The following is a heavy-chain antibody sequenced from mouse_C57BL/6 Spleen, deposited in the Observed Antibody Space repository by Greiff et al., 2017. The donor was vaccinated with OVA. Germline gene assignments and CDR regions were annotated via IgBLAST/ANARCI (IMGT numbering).Heavy chain of an antibody. CDR2: ISYSGST. V-gene: IGHV3-1*01. CDR3: ARGHGDY. Sequence: EVHLVESGPGMVKPSQSLSLTCTVTGYSITSGYDWHWIRHFPGNQLEWMGYISYSGSTNYNPSLKSRISITHDTSKNHFFLKLNSVTTEDTATYYCARGHGDYWGQGTSVTVSS. J-gene: IGHJ4*01. CDR1: GYSITSGYD.